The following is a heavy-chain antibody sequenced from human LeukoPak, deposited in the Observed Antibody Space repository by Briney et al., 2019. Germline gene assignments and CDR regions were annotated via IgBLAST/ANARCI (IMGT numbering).Heavy chain of an antibody. CDR3: ARDGAEGEYYYGSGSYYGPFDY. CDR2: INPSGGST. V-gene: IGHV1-46*01. CDR1: GFTFTNYN. Sequence: ASVKVSCKASGFTFTNYNLHWVRQAPGQRLEWMGIINPSGGSTNYAQKLQGRVTMTTDTSTSTAYMELRSLRSDDTAVYYCARDGAEGEYYYGSGSYYGPFDYWGQGTLVTVSS. D-gene: IGHD3-10*01. J-gene: IGHJ4*02.